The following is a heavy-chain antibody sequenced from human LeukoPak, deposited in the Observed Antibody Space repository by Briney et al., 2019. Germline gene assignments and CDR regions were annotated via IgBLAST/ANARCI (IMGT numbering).Heavy chain of an antibody. CDR1: GGTFSSYA. J-gene: IGHJ6*02. CDR3: ARDRDYGRTTSGV. D-gene: IGHD4-17*01. Sequence: ASVKVSCKASGGTFSSYAISWVRQAPGQGLEWMGGIIPIFGTANYAQKFQGRVTVTADESTSTAYMELSSLRSEDTAVYYCARDRDYGRTTSGVWGQGTTVTVSS. V-gene: IGHV1-69*13. CDR2: IIPIFGTA.